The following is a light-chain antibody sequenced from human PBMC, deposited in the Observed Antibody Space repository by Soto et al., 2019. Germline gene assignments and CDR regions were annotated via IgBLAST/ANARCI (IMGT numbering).Light chain of an antibody. Sequence: IQMTQSPSSLSASVGDRVTITCRASQGITNYLAWYQQKPGTPPKLLIYDASTLQSGVPSRFSGSGSGTDFTLTISSLQPEDVATYYCQKYNNAPRTFGQGTKVEIK. CDR3: QKYNNAPRT. V-gene: IGKV1-27*01. J-gene: IGKJ1*01. CDR1: QGITNY. CDR2: DAS.